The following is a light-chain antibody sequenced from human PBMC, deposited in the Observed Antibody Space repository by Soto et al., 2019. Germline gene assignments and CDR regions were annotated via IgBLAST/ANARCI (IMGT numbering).Light chain of an antibody. CDR3: QQPSNWPIT. Sequence: IVVAHATTTLSASGRERATLTCGASQSVRPSLAWYQQQPGQAPRLLIYDASNRATGIPARFSGSGSGTDFTLTISSLEPEDFAVYYSQQPSNWPITFGQGTRLEIK. CDR1: QSVRPS. CDR2: DAS. J-gene: IGKJ5*01. V-gene: IGKV3-11*01.